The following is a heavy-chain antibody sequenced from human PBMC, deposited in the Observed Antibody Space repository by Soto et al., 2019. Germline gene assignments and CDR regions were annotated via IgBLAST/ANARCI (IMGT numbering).Heavy chain of an antibody. V-gene: IGHV3-30*18. CDR1: GFIFSSYG. J-gene: IGHJ4*02. CDR2: ISYDGSNK. D-gene: IGHD3-3*01. CDR3: AKDQGSLQWLLFDY. Sequence: GGSLRLSCAASGFIFSSYGMHWVRQAPGKGLEWVADISYDGSNKYHADSVKGRFTISRDNSKNTLYLEMNSLRAEDTAVYYCAKDQGSLQWLLFDYWGQGTLVTVSS.